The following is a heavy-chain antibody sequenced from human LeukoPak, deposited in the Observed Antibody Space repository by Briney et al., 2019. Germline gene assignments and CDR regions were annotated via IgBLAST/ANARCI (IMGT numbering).Heavy chain of an antibody. CDR2: INHGGST. CDR3: ARGRYVTTRGGAAAGFLDY. J-gene: IGHJ4*02. Sequence: SETLSLTCAVSGGSFSGHYWNWIRQPPGKGLEWIGEINHGGSTNYNPSLKSRITISVDTSQNQFSLRLSSVTAADTAVYYCARGRYVTTRGGAAAGFLDYWGQGTLVTVST. CDR1: GGSFSGHY. V-gene: IGHV4-34*01. D-gene: IGHD6-13*01.